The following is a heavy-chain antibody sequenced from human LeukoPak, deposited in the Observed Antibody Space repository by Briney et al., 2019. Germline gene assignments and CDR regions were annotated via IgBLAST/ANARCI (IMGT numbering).Heavy chain of an antibody. CDR1: GFTFSSYG. Sequence: GGSLRLSCAASGFTFSSYGMHWVRQAPGKGLEWVAVIWYDGSNKYYADSVKGRFTISRDNSKNTLYLQMNSLRAEDTAVYYCARGGLRYFDWLIDYWGQGTLATVSS. J-gene: IGHJ4*02. D-gene: IGHD3-9*01. V-gene: IGHV3-33*01. CDR2: IWYDGSNK. CDR3: ARGGLRYFDWLIDY.